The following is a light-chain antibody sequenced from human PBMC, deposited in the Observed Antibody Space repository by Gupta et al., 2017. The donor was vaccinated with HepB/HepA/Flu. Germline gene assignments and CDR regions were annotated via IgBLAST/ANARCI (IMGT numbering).Light chain of an antibody. CDR1: QGVYTW. V-gene: IGKV1-12*01. CDR3: QKANSLNRT. J-gene: IGKJ4*01. Sequence: DIQMTQSPSSVSASVGDRVKITCRASQGVYTWLAWYQQKPGKAPTLLIYAASTLQSGVPSRFSGSGSGTDFTLTISSLQPEEFATYYCQKANSLNRTFGGGTKVEMK. CDR2: AAS.